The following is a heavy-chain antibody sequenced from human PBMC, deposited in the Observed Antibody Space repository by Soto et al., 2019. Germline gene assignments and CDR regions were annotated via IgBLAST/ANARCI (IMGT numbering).Heavy chain of an antibody. J-gene: IGHJ6*02. V-gene: IGHV3-48*03. Sequence: GGSLRLSCAASGFTFSSYEMNWVRQAPGKGLEWVSYMSSSGSTIYYSDSVKGRFTISRDNAKNSLYPQMNSLRAEDPAAYYCAREGLYYIAAAGTYYYYYYGMDVWGQGTTVTVSS. D-gene: IGHD6-13*01. CDR3: AREGLYYIAAAGTYYYYYYGMDV. CDR1: GFTFSSYE. CDR2: MSSSGSTI.